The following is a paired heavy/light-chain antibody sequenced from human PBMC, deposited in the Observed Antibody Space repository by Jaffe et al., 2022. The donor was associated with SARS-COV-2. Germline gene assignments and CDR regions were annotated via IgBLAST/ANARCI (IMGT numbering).Heavy chain of an antibody. V-gene: IGHV4-59*13. CDR3: GRGRPEIDY. J-gene: IGHJ4*02. CDR2: IDYSGSA. CDR1: NGSISTFY. D-gene: IGHD1-1*01. Sequence: QVQLQESGPGLVKPSETLSLMCSVSNGSISTFYWSWIRQAPGKGLEWVGYIDYSGSADYNPSLESRATISIDTSKNQFSLKLNSVTAADSAVYFCGRGRPEIDYWGQGILVTVSS.
Light chain of an antibody. Sequence: VMTQSPATLSMSPGDRVTLSCRASQRITVNLAWYQQKPGQAPRLLIYEASTRATDIPTRISGSGSGTEFTLTISSLQSEDVGVYFCQQYHSWPGSFGQGTKLEIK. CDR3: QQYHSWPGS. J-gene: IGKJ2*03. CDR1: QRITVN. CDR2: EAS. V-gene: IGKV3-15*01.